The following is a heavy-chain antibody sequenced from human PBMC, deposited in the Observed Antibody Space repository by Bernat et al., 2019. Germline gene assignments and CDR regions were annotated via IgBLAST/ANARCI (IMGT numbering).Heavy chain of an antibody. CDR3: AKDFDSSPDAFDI. V-gene: IGHV3-30*18. J-gene: IGHJ3*02. CDR1: GFTFSSYG. CDR2: ISYDGSNK. D-gene: IGHD3-22*01. Sequence: QVQLVESGGDVVQPGRSLRLSCAASGFTFSSYGMHWVRQAPGKGLEWVAVISYDGSNKYYADSVKGRFTISRDNSKNTLYLQMNSLRAEDTAVYYCAKDFDSSPDAFDIWGQGTMVTVSS.